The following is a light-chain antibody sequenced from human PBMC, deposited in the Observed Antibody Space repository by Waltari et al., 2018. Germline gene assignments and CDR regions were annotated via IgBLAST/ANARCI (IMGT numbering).Light chain of an antibody. CDR1: QSVSSTY. Sequence: EVVLTQSPGTLSLSPGERATHSCRASQSVSSTYLAWYQQKPGQAPRLLIYGASRRATGIQDRFSGSGAGTDLALTISRLAPEDFAMYYCHPYRYSPRPFGQGTKVEIK. CDR2: GAS. J-gene: IGKJ1*01. V-gene: IGKV3-20*01. CDR3: HPYRYSPRP.